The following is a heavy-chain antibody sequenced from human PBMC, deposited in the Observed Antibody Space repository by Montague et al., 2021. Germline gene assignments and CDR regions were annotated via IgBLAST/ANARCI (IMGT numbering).Heavy chain of an antibody. Sequence: SLRLSCAASGFSFSSYWMHWVRQAPGKGLLWVSRITLDGSSTTFAGSVKGRFTTSRDNAKATLYLQMNSLRVEDTAVYYCARNLASAAPRAFDIWGQGTMVTVSS. J-gene: IGHJ3*02. CDR1: GFSFSSYW. V-gene: IGHV3-74*01. CDR3: ARNLASAAPRAFDI. CDR2: ITLDGSST. D-gene: IGHD6-13*01.